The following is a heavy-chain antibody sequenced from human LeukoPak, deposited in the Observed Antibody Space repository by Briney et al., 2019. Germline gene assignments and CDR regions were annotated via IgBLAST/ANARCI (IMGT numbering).Heavy chain of an antibody. CDR2: IRSKAYGGTT. CDR3: TRVGAPGMVDY. CDR1: GFTFGDYA. V-gene: IGHV3-49*03. Sequence: GGSLRLSCTASGFTFGDYAMSWFRQAPGKGLEWVGFIRSKAYGGTTEYAASVKGRFTISRDDSKSTAYLQMNSLKTEDTAVYYCTRVGAPGMVDYWGQGTLVTVSS. D-gene: IGHD1-26*01. J-gene: IGHJ4*02.